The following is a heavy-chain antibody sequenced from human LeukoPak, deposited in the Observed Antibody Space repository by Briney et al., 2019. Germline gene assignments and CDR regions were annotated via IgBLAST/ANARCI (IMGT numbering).Heavy chain of an antibody. Sequence: GASVKVSCKASGYTFTSYDINWVRQATGQGLEWMGWMNPNSCNTGYAQKFQGRVTMTRDTSISTAYMELSRLRSDDTAVYYCAREQFKGYGSGSLPWGQGTLVTVSS. CDR1: GYTFTSYD. CDR2: MNPNSCNT. CDR3: AREQFKGYGSGSLP. D-gene: IGHD3-10*01. J-gene: IGHJ5*02. V-gene: IGHV1-8*01.